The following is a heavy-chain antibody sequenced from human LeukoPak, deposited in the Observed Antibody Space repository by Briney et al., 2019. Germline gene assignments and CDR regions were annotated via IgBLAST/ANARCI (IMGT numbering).Heavy chain of an antibody. CDR2: IYYSGST. Sequence: SETLSLTCTVSGGSISSYYWSWIRQPPGKGLEWIGYIYYSGSTNYNPSLKSRVTISVDTSKNQFSLKLSSVTAADTAVYYCARGGWVNCSSTSCYSVPFDYWGQGTLVTVSS. V-gene: IGHV4-59*01. J-gene: IGHJ4*02. CDR1: GGSISSYY. D-gene: IGHD2-2*01. CDR3: ARGGWVNCSSTSCYSVPFDY.